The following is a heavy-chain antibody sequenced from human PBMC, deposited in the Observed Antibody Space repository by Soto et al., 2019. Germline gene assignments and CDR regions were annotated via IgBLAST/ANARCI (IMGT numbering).Heavy chain of an antibody. D-gene: IGHD2-15*01. CDR1: GGTFSSYA. CDR2: IIPIFGTA. J-gene: IGHJ6*02. V-gene: IGHV1-69*12. CDR3: ARDDGGGGRSRSHYYGMDV. Sequence: QVQLVQSGAEVKKPGSSVKVSCKASGGTFSSYAISWVRQAPGQGLEWMGGIIPIFGTANYAQKFQGRVTITADESTSTGHMELSSLRSEDTAVYYCARDDGGGGRSRSHYYGMDVWGQGTTVTVSS.